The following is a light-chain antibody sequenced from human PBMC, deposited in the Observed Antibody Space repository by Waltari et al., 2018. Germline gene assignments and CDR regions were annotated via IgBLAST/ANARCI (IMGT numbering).Light chain of an antibody. CDR1: ISNIGINP. Sequence: LTQSPSLSGTPGQRVTISCSGDISNIGINPVNWYQQFPGAAPRVVMTATNERPSGIPDRFSGSKSGNSASLTISGLRFEDESDFYCGAWDDKVKAWLFGGGTTVTVL. J-gene: IGLJ2*01. CDR3: GAWDDKVKAWL. CDR2: ATN. V-gene: IGLV1-44*01.